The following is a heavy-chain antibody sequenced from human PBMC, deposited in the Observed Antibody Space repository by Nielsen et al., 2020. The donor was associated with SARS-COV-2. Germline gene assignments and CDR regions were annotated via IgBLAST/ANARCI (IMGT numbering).Heavy chain of an antibody. V-gene: IGHV7-4-1*02. J-gene: IGHJ5*02. CDR1: GYSSTSNA. Sequence: ASAKVYCKASGYSSTSNAMNWVRQASAQGLEWLGWINTNTGNPTYAQGSTGGLVFFSDTTVSTAYLQISSLKAEDTAVYYCASGKAPVLRFLEWPPSWGQGALVTVSS. CDR2: INTNTGNP. D-gene: IGHD3-3*01. CDR3: ASGKAPVLRFLEWPPS.